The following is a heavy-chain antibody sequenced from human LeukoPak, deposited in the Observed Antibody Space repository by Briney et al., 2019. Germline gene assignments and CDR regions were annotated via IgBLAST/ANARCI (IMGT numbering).Heavy chain of an antibody. CDR3: VTYFVNGGGRGH. D-gene: IGHD3-9*01. Sequence: PSETLSLTCTVSGASVSSGDYHWSWVRQAPGKGLEWIGHNQNPSYNPSLKSRVVISIHTSRNQFPLTLNTVTAADTATYFCVTYFVNGGGRGHWGPGALVTVSS. CDR2: HNQNP. J-gene: IGHJ4*02. CDR1: GASVSSGDYH. V-gene: IGHV4-61*08.